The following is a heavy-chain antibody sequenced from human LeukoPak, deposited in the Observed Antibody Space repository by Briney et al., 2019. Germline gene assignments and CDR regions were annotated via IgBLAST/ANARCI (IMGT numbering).Heavy chain of an antibody. D-gene: IGHD5-24*01. CDR1: GYTFTSYY. CDR2: INPSGGST. V-gene: IGHV1-46*01. CDR3: ARAEEMATITDY. Sequence: ASVKVSCKASGYTFTSYYMHWVRQAPGQGLEWMGIINPSGGSTSYAQKFQGRVTMTRDTSTSAVYMELSSLRSEDTAVYYCARAEEMATITDYWGQGTLVTVSS. J-gene: IGHJ4*02.